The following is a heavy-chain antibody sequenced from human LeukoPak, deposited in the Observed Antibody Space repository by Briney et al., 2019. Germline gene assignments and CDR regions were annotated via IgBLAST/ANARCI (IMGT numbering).Heavy chain of an antibody. CDR3: ARPNSRSSWSYNWFDP. Sequence: GSLRLSCAASGFTFSSYGMHWIRQPPGKGLEWIGSIYYSGSTYYNPSLKSRVTISVDTSKNQFSLKLSSVTAADTAVYYCARPNSRSSWSYNWFDPWGQGTLVTVSS. CDR2: IYYSGST. D-gene: IGHD6-13*01. CDR1: GFTFSSYG. J-gene: IGHJ5*02. V-gene: IGHV4-39*01.